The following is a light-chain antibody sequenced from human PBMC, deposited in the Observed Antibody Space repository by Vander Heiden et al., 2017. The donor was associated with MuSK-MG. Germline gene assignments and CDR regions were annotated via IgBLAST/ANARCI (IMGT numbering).Light chain of an antibody. CDR1: SGSIASNY. CDR3: QSYDSSNVV. J-gene: IGLJ2*01. CDR2: EDN. Sequence: NFMPTQPHSASESPGKTVTISCNRSSGSIASNYVQWYQQRPGSSPTTVIYEDNQRPSGVPDRFSGSIDSSSNSASLTISGLKTEDEADYYCQSYDSSNVVFGGGTKLTVL. V-gene: IGLV6-57*01.